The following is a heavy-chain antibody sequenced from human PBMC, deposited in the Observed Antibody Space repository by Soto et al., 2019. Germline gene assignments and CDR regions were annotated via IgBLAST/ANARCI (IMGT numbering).Heavy chain of an antibody. D-gene: IGHD3-16*02. J-gene: IGHJ4*02. CDR3: AVGDMFGGVIAPLDY. CDR2: ISSSGIYK. CDR1: GFTFSSYS. Sequence: EVQLVESGGGLVKPGGSLRLSCAASGFTFSSYSMNWVRQAPGKGLEWVSSISSSGIYKYYTDSVKGRFTISRDNAKNSLYLQMSSLRSEDTAVYYCAVGDMFGGVIAPLDYWGQGTLVTVSS. V-gene: IGHV3-21*01.